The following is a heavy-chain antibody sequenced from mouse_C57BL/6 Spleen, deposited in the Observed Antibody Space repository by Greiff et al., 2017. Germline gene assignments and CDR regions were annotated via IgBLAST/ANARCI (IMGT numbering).Heavy chain of an antibody. Sequence: EVQLQQSGPELVKPGASVKMSCKASGYTFTDYNMHWVKQSHGKSLEWIGYINPKHGGTSYNQKFKGKATLTVNKSSSTAYMELRSLTSEDSAVYYCATYYDNSWCAYWGQGTLVTVSA. CDR1: GYTFTDYN. D-gene: IGHD2-10*01. V-gene: IGHV1-22*01. J-gene: IGHJ3*01. CDR2: INPKHGGT. CDR3: ATYYDNSWCAY.